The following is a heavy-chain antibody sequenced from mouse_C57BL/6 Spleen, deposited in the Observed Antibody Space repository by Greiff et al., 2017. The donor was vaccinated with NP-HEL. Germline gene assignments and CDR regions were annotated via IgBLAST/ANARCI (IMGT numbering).Heavy chain of an antibody. V-gene: IGHV5-17*01. D-gene: IGHD2-4*01. CDR1: GFTFSDYG. CDR3: ARGDYDASFDY. J-gene: IGHJ2*01. Sequence: EVMLVESGGGLVKPGGSLKLSCAASGFTFSDYGMHWVRQAPEKGLEWVAYISSGSSTIYYADIVKGRFTISRDNAKNTLFLQMTSLRSEDTAMYYCARGDYDASFDYWGQGTTLTVSS. CDR2: ISSGSSTI.